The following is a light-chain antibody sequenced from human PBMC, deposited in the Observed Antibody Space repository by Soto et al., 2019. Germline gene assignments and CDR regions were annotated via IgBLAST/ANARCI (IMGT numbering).Light chain of an antibody. CDR1: SSDVGSDYNY. J-gene: IGLJ1*01. Sequence: QSALTQPASVSGSPGQSIAISCTGTSSDVGSDYNYVSWYQQHPGKAPKLMVYDVNTRPSGVSNRFSGSKSGTTASLTISGLQAEDEADYYCCSYTTSSTDVFGTGTKLTVL. V-gene: IGLV2-14*03. CDR2: DVN. CDR3: CSYTTSSTDV.